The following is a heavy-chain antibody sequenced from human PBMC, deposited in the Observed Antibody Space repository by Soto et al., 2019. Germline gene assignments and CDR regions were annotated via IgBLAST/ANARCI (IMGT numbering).Heavy chain of an antibody. J-gene: IGHJ4*02. CDR3: ARQKGSIPIFEPPDH. CDR1: GYSFTSYW. V-gene: IGHV5-51*01. D-gene: IGHD3-3*01. Sequence: PGESLKISCKGSGYSFTSYWIGGVRQMPGKGLEWMGIIYPVDSDTRYSPSFQGQVTISADKPISTAYLQWSSLKASDTAMYYCARQKGSIPIFEPPDHWGQGTLVTGYS. CDR2: IYPVDSDT.